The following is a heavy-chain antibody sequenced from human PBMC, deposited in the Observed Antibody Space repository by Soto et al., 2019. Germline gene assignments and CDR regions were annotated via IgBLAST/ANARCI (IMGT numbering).Heavy chain of an antibody. Sequence: SETLSLTCTVSGGSITSYYWSWIRQPPGKGLEWIGYIYYSGSTNYNPSLRSRVTISVDTSRNQFSLKLSSVTAADTAVYYCAIGGAAAARGWFDPWGQGTLVTVSS. V-gene: IGHV4-59*01. CDR3: AIGGAAAARGWFDP. CDR1: GGSITSYY. J-gene: IGHJ5*02. D-gene: IGHD6-25*01. CDR2: IYYSGST.